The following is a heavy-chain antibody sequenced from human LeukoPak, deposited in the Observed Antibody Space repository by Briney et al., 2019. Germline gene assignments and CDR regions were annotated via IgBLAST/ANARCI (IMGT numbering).Heavy chain of an antibody. CDR2: IYYSGSS. CDR1: GGSISSGVSY. CDR3: VRHSSGWSNWFDP. V-gene: IGHV4-31*03. Sequence: PSQTLSLTCTVSGGSISSGVSYWSWIRQHPGKGLEWIAYIYYSGSSSYNPSLKSRVTISVDTSKNQFSLRLSSVTAADTAVYYCVRHSSGWSNWFDPWGQGTLVTVSS. D-gene: IGHD6-19*01. J-gene: IGHJ5*02.